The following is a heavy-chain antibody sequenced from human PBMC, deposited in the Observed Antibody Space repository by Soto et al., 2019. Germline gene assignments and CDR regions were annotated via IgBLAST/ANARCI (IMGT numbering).Heavy chain of an antibody. J-gene: IGHJ5*02. D-gene: IGHD6-19*01. V-gene: IGHV4-30-4*01. CDR3: ARENYVAVAP. CDR1: GGSISSGDYY. CDR2: IYYGGST. Sequence: SETLSLTCTVSGGSISSGDYYWSWIRQPPGKGLEWIGYIYYGGSTYYNPSLKSRVTISVDTSKNQFSLKLSSVTAADTAGYYCARENYVAVAPWGQGTLVTVSS.